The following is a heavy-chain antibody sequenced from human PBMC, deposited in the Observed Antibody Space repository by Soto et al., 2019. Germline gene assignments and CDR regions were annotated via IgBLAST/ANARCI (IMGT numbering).Heavy chain of an antibody. D-gene: IGHD3-10*01. Sequence: QVQLQESGPRLVKPSETLSLTCTVSGGSMTSYYWSWIRQPPGKGLEWIGYKHDSGTTNSNPSLKSRVTFSVDTSKNQVSLKLRSVTAADTAVYYCARGTMIRGVTVTPRYYYGMDVWGQGTTVTVSS. CDR2: KHDSGTT. CDR3: ARGTMIRGVTVTPRYYYGMDV. J-gene: IGHJ6*02. V-gene: IGHV4-59*01. CDR1: GGSMTSYY.